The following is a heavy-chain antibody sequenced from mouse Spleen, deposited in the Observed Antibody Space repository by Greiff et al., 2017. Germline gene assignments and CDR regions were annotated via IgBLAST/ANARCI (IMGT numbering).Heavy chain of an antibody. V-gene: IGHV1-64*01. J-gene: IGHJ3*01. CDR2: IHPNSGST. D-gene: IGHD2-4*01. CDR1: GYTFTSYW. CDR3: ARSLYDYGETGFAY. Sequence: QVQLQQPGAELVKPGASVKLSCKASGYTFTSYWMHWVKQRPGQGLEWIGMIHPNSGSTNYNEKFKSKATLTVDKSSSTAYMQLSSLTSEDSAVYYCARSLYDYGETGFAYWGQGTLVTVSA.